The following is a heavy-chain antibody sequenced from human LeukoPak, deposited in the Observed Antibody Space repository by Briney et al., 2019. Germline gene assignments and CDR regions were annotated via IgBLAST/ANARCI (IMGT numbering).Heavy chain of an antibody. CDR1: GGSISSSSYY. D-gene: IGHD3-10*01. Sequence: SETLSLTCTVSGGSISSSSYYWGWFRQPPGKGLEWIGSISYSGSTNYNPSLKSRVTISVDKSKNQFSLKLSSVTAADTALYYCARDNRDDWVFGGFDPWGQGTLVTVSS. CDR2: ISYSGST. V-gene: IGHV4-39*07. J-gene: IGHJ5*02. CDR3: ARDNRDDWVFGGFDP.